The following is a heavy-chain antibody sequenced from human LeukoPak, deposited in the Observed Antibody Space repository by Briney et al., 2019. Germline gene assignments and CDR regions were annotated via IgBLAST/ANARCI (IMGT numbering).Heavy chain of an antibody. CDR3: ARDRGGKGSAIFY. CDR2: ISPHTGET. V-gene: IGHV1-18*01. CDR1: GYNFPSYG. Sequence: ASVTVSCKASGYNFPSYGINWVRQAPAQGLEWLQWISPHTGETNSAQRFQDRVTMTTDTSTTTAYMELRSLRFDDTAVYYCARDRGGKGSAIFYWGQGSLVTVSS. J-gene: IGHJ4*02. D-gene: IGHD2-2*01.